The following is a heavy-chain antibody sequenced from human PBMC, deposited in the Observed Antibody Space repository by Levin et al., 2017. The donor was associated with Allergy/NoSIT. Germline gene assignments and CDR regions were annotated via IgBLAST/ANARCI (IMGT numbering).Heavy chain of an antibody. D-gene: IGHD3-10*01. V-gene: IGHV3-30*18. CDR1: GFTFSNYG. CDR2: ISYDGTNK. J-gene: IGHJ6*02. CDR3: AKDLTMGVTYHYAMDV. Sequence: GESLKISCAAFGFTFSNYGMHWVRQAPGKGLEWVAVISYDGTNKYYAGSVKGRLTISRDNSKNTLSLQMNTLRSEDTAVYYCAKDLTMGVTYHYAMDVWGQGTTVTVS.